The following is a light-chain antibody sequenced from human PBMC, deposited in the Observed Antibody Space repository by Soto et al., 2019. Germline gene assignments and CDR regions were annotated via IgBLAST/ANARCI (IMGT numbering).Light chain of an antibody. CDR1: QSINNW. J-gene: IGKJ2*01. CDR3: QQYDSESST. Sequence: DIQMTQSPSTLSASVGDRVTITCRASQSINNWLAWYQQKPGKAPKLLIYEASNLLSGVPSRFSGSGSGTEFTLTISSLQPDDFADYYCQQYDSESSTLGQGTKLDI. CDR2: EAS. V-gene: IGKV1-5*03.